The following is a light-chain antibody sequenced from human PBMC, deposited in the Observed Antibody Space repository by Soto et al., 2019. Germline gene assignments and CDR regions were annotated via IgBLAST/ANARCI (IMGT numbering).Light chain of an antibody. J-gene: IGKJ1*01. CDR3: QQYGSSPRT. CDR1: QSVSSSY. V-gene: IGKV3-20*01. Sequence: EIVLTHSPGTLSLSPGERATLSCRASQSVSSSYLAWYQQKPGQAPRILIYGASSRATGIPDRFSGSGSGTDLTLTISRLEPEDFAVYYCQQYGSSPRTFGQGTKVDIK. CDR2: GAS.